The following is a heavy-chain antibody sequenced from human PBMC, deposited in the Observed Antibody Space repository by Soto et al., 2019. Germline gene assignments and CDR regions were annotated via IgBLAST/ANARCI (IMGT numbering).Heavy chain of an antibody. D-gene: IGHD3-16*01. Sequence: LGESLKISCQGSGYTFSKSWIAWVRQMPGEGLEWVGIIYPGDSDTRYSPSFQGQVTISADRSINTAYLQWSSLKASDTAMYYCARRGGLGRMYYFDPWGQGTLVTVSS. CDR3: ARRGGLGRMYYFDP. CDR1: GYTFSKSW. V-gene: IGHV5-51*01. CDR2: IYPGDSDT. J-gene: IGHJ4*02.